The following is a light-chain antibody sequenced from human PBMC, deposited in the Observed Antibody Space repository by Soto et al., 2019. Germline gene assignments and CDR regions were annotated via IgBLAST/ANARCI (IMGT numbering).Light chain of an antibody. Sequence: QSALTQPASVSGSPGQSIATSCTGTSSDVGAYNSVSWYQQYPGKAPKLMIHDVSNRPSGVSDRFSGSKSGNTASLTISGLQAEDEGDYYCSSYTSSSSYVFGSGTKLTVL. CDR2: DVS. V-gene: IGLV2-14*01. CDR1: SSDVGAYNS. J-gene: IGLJ1*01. CDR3: SSYTSSSSYV.